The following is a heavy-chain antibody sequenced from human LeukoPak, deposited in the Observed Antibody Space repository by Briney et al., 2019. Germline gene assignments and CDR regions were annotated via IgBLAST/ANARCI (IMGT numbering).Heavy chain of an antibody. V-gene: IGHV4-61*02. D-gene: IGHD3/OR15-3a*01. J-gene: IGHJ6*04. CDR3: ARVHFWTMDV. CDR2: IYASGST. Sequence: PSQTLSLTCTVSGGSINSDNYYWSWIRQPAGKGLEWIGRIYASGSTNYNPSLKSRVTISVGTSKNHFSLKLSSVTAADTAVYYCARVHFWTMDVWGTGTTVTVSS. CDR1: GGSINSDNYY.